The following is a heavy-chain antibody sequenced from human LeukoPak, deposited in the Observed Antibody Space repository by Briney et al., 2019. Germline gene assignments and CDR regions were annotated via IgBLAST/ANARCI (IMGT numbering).Heavy chain of an antibody. CDR3: ARDSFSNSYGFDSDY. V-gene: IGHV1-46*01. Sequence: GASVKVSSKASGYTFTSYYMHWVRQAPGQGLEWMGIINPSGGSTSYAQKFQGRVTMTRDMSTSTVYMELSSLRSEDTAVYYCARDSFSNSYGFDSDYWGQGTLVTVSS. J-gene: IGHJ4*02. CDR1: GYTFTSYY. D-gene: IGHD5-18*01. CDR2: INPSGGST.